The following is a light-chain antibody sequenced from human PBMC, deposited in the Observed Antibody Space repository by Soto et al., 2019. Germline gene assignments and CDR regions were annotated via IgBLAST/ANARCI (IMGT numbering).Light chain of an antibody. CDR2: AST. CDR1: EIISSY. J-gene: IGKJ5*01. CDR3: QQTYSAPIT. Sequence: DIQMTQSPSALSASIGDRVTITCRASEIISSYLNWYQQKPGKVPKLLIYASTNLQSGVPSRFSGRGAGTDFTLTISSLQPEDFATYFCQQTYSAPITFGQGTRLEI. V-gene: IGKV1-39*01.